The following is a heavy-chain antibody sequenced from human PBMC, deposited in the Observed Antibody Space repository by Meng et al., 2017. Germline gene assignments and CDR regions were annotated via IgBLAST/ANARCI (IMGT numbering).Heavy chain of an antibody. V-gene: IGHV4-4*02. Sequence: QVELQVSGPGLGKPSGTLSLTCAVSGGYISSSNWWSWVRQPPGKGLEWIGEIYHSGSTNYNPSLKSRVTISVDKSKNQFSLKLSSVTAADTAVYYCARMSVLLRFGELFLNWGQGTLVTVSS. CDR3: ARMSVLLRFGELFLN. CDR2: IYHSGST. CDR1: GGYISSSNW. J-gene: IGHJ4*02. D-gene: IGHD3-10*01.